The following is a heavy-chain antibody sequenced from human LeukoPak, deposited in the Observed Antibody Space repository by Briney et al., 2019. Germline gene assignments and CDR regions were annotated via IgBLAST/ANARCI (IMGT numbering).Heavy chain of an antibody. J-gene: IGHJ3*02. Sequence: GESLKISCKGSGSSFTSYWIGWVRQMPGKGLEWMGIIYPGDSDTRYSPSFQGQVTISADKSISTAYLQWSSLKASDTAMYYCERDPDFSRAAGNDAFDIWGQGTMVTVSS. CDR1: GSSFTSYW. CDR2: IYPGDSDT. V-gene: IGHV5-51*01. D-gene: IGHD6-6*01. CDR3: ERDPDFSRAAGNDAFDI.